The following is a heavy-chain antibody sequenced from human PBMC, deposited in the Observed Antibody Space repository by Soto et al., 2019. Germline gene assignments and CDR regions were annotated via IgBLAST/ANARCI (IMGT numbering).Heavy chain of an antibody. J-gene: IGHJ4*02. CDR1: GFTFTRYS. V-gene: IGHV3-21*06. CDR2: ISSTTNYI. CDR3: ARESEDLTSNFDY. Sequence: GGSLRFSCAASGFTFTRYSMNWVRQAPGKGLEWVSSISSTTNYIYYGDSMKGRFTISRDNAKNSLYLEMNSLRAEDTAVYYCARESEDLTSNFDYWGQGTLVTVSS.